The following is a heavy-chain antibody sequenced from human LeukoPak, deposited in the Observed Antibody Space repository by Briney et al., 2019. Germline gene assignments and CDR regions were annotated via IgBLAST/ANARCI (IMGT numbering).Heavy chain of an antibody. V-gene: IGHV4-59*01. CDR2: IYYSGST. J-gene: IGHJ4*02. D-gene: IGHD3-9*01. Sequence: SETLSLTCTVSGGSISSYYWSWIRQPPGKGLEWIGYIYYSGSTNYNPSLKSRVTISVDTSKNQFSLRLSSVTAADTAVYYCARGLDILTGYQFDYWGQGTLVTVSS. CDR3: ARGLDILTGYQFDY. CDR1: GGSISSYY.